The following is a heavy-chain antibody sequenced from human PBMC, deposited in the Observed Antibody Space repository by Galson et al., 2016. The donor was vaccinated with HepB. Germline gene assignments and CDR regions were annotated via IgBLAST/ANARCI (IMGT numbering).Heavy chain of an antibody. CDR2: INPNSGAT. D-gene: IGHD2-15*01. CDR3: ARGGPIVEEVAATWNWFDS. V-gene: IGHV1-2*04. Sequence: SVKVSCKASGYTFTGYYMHWVRQAPGQGLEWMGWINPNSGATNYAQKFQGWVTLTRDTSISTDYMDLRRLTSDDTAVYYCARGGPIVEEVAATWNWFDSWGQGTLVTVSS. J-gene: IGHJ5*01. CDR1: GYTFTGYY.